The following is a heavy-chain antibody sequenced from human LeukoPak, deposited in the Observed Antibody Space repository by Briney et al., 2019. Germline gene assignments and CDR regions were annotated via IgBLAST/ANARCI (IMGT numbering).Heavy chain of an antibody. CDR3: ARGASGSSPDFDY. Sequence: ASVKVSCKSSGYXFTDYYVRWVRQAPGQGLEWMGWINPNSGATHHAQKFQGRVTMTRTTSISTAYMELSSLRSDDTALFYCARGASGSSPDFDYWGQGTLVTVSS. CDR2: INPNSGAT. D-gene: IGHD3-10*01. J-gene: IGHJ4*02. CDR1: GYXFTDYY. V-gene: IGHV1-2*02.